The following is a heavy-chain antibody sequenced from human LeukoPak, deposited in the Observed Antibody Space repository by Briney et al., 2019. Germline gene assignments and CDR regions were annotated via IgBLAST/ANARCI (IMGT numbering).Heavy chain of an antibody. V-gene: IGHV1-24*01. CDR1: GSTLTELS. CDR3: ATSIVARLGYYYSGMDV. CDR2: FYPEDGDT. Sequence: PWASVTVSCMVSGSTLTELSMHWVRQAPGKGLDWMGGFYPEDGDTVYAQKFQGRVTIIEDTSTDTVYMELSSLRSEDTAVYYCATSIVARLGYYYSGMDVWGQGTTVTVSS. J-gene: IGHJ6*02. D-gene: IGHD6-6*01.